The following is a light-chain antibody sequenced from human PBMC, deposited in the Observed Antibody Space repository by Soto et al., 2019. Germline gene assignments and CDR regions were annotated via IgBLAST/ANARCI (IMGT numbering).Light chain of an antibody. Sequence: EIVLTQSPATLSFAPGERATLSCRASQSVSSYLAWYQQNPCQAHSLLIYDASHRATGIPTRFSGSGCGTDISLHISSLEPENIAVYYCQQRSNRPRLTFGGGTNVEIK. CDR2: DAS. CDR1: QSVSSY. CDR3: QQRSNRPRLT. V-gene: IGKV3-11*01. J-gene: IGKJ4*02.